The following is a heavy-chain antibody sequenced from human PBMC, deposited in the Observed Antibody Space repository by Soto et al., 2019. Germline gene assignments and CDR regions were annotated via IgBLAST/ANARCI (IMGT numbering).Heavy chain of an antibody. CDR3: ARYVAALDY. CDR2: MSDSGNTI. Sequence: QVNLVESGGNLVKPGGSLRLSCVASGFTFSDYYMTWIRQAPGKGLEWLSYMSDSGNTIYYADSVKGRFTISRDNATNSLYLQMNNLRVDDSAVYYCARYVAALDYWGRGTVVTVSS. CDR1: GFTFSDYY. D-gene: IGHD6-13*01. V-gene: IGHV3-11*01. J-gene: IGHJ4*02.